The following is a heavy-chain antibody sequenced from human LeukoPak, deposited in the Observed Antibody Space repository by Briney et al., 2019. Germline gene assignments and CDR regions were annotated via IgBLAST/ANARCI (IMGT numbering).Heavy chain of an antibody. V-gene: IGHV3-23*01. CDR2: ISGSGGST. Sequence: PGGSLRLSCAASGFTFSSYAMSWVRQAPGKGLEWVSAISGSGGSTYYADSVKGRFTISRDNSKNTLYLQMNSLRAEDTAVYYCAKGSSSSWSTYPDYWGQGTLVTVSS. D-gene: IGHD6-13*01. J-gene: IGHJ4*02. CDR3: AKGSSSSWSTYPDY. CDR1: GFTFSSYA.